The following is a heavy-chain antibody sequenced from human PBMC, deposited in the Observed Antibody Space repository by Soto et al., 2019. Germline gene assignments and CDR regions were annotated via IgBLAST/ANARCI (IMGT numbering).Heavy chain of an antibody. D-gene: IGHD6-13*01. Sequence: SETLSLTCAVYGGSFSGYYWSWIRQPPGKGLEWIGEINHSGSTNYNPSLKSRVTISVDTSKNQFSLKLSSVTAADTAVYYCARGGRQQLVGYWGQGTLVTVSS. CDR3: ARGGRQQLVGY. CDR1: GGSFSGYY. V-gene: IGHV4-34*01. J-gene: IGHJ4*02. CDR2: INHSGST.